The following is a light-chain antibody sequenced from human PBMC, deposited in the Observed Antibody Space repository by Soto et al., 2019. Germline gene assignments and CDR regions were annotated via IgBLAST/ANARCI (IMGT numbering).Light chain of an antibody. V-gene: IGLV2-14*01. J-gene: IGLJ2*01. CDR1: SSDVGGYNY. CDR3: SSYTSSSTLGVV. CDR2: EVS. Sequence: QSALTQPASVSGSPGQSITISCTGTSSDVGGYNYVSWYQQHPGKAPNLMIYEVSNRPSGVSNRFSGSKSGNTASLTISGLPAEEEADYYCSSYTSSSTLGVVFGGGTKLTVL.